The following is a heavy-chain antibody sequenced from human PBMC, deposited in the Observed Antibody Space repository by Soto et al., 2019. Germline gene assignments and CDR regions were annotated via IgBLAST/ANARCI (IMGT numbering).Heavy chain of an antibody. V-gene: IGHV3-23*01. Sequence: PGGSLRLSCAASGFTFSAYEMNWVRQAPGKGLEWVSTITDSGTNTYYADSVKGRFTVSRDDSMNTLHLQMNSLRAEDTAVYYCAKRRDIATRGTDFWGQGTLVTVSS. J-gene: IGHJ4*02. CDR2: ITDSGTNT. D-gene: IGHD2-21*01. CDR3: AKRRDIATRGTDF. CDR1: GFTFSAYE.